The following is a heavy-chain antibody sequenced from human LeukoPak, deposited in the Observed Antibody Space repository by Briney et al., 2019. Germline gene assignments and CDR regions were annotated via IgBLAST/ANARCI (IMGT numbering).Heavy chain of an antibody. Sequence: SETLSLTCAVYGGSFSGYYWSWIRQPPGKGLEWIGEINHSGSTNYNPSLKSRVTISVDTSKNQFSLKLSSATAADTAVYYCATSTTVTTFDYWGQGTLVTVSS. CDR2: INHSGST. J-gene: IGHJ4*02. V-gene: IGHV4-34*01. CDR3: ATSTTVTTFDY. D-gene: IGHD4-11*01. CDR1: GGSFSGYY.